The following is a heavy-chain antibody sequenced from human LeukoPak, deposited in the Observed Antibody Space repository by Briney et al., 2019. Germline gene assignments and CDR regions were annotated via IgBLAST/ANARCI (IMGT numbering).Heavy chain of an antibody. Sequence: GESLKISCTGSGYSFTTYWIGWVRQMPGKGLGWMGIIYPGDSDTRYSPSLQGQVTISVDTSIGTAYLQWSSLKASDTAIYYCARQNDFRLDYWGQGTLVTVSS. V-gene: IGHV5-51*01. D-gene: IGHD3-3*01. J-gene: IGHJ4*02. CDR2: IYPGDSDT. CDR1: GYSFTTYW. CDR3: ARQNDFRLDY.